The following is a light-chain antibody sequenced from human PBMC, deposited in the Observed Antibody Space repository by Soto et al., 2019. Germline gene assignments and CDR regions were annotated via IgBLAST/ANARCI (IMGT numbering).Light chain of an antibody. V-gene: IGKV1-39*01. Sequence: DIQMTQSPSSLSASVEDRVIITCRASQSISNNLNWYQQKPGKAPKLLIFAASSLQSGVPSRFSGSRSGPDFTLTISSLQPEDFATYYCQQNYSSPPTFGQGTKVEIK. CDR1: QSISNN. CDR3: QQNYSSPPT. J-gene: IGKJ1*01. CDR2: AAS.